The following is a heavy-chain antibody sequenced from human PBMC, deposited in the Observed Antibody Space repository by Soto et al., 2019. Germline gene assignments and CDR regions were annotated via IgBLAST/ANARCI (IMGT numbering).Heavy chain of an antibody. CDR1: GGSISSYY. V-gene: IGHV4-59*01. Sequence: SETLSLTCTVSGGSISSYYWSWIRQPPGKGLEWIGYIYYSGSTNYNPSLKSRVTISVDTSKNQFSLKLSSVTAADTAVYYCAGGSRMTPGYWGQGTLVTVSS. CDR2: IYYSGST. D-gene: IGHD1-26*01. CDR3: AGGSRMTPGY. J-gene: IGHJ4*02.